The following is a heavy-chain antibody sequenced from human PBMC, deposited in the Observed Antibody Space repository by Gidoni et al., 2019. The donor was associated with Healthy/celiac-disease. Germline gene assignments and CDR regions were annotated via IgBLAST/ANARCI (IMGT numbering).Heavy chain of an antibody. CDR1: GGSISSYY. CDR2: IYSSGST. V-gene: IGHV4-59*01. CDR3: ARGGDCGGDCYHFDY. D-gene: IGHD2-21*02. J-gene: IGHJ4*01. Sequence: QVQLQESGPGLVKPSETLSITCTVSGGSISSYYWSWIRQPPWKGLELIGYIYSSGSTNYNPSLKSRVTISVDTSKNQFSLKLSSVTAADTAVYYCARGGDCGGDCYHFDYWGHGTLVTVSS.